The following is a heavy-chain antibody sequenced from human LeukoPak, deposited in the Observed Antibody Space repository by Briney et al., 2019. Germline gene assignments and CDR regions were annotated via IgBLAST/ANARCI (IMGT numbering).Heavy chain of an antibody. CDR3: ASLGQYYYDSSGYYDTDY. CDR2: ISAYNGNT. V-gene: IGHV1-18*01. Sequence: ASVKVSCKASGYTFTSYGISWVRQAPGQGLEWMGWISAYNGNTNYAQKLQGRVTMTTDTSTSTAYMELRSLRSDDTAVYYCASLGQYYYDSSGYYDTDYWGQGTLVTVSS. J-gene: IGHJ4*02. CDR1: GYTFTSYG. D-gene: IGHD3-22*01.